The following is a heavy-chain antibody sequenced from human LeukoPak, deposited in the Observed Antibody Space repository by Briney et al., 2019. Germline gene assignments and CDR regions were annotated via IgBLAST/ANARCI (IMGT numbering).Heavy chain of an antibody. CDR2: INPNSGGT. CDR1: GYTVTGYY. J-gene: IGHJ4*02. Sequence: ASVKLSCKASGYTVTGYYMHWVRQAPGQGLEWMGWINPNSGGTNYAQDFQGRVTMTSDTSISTAYMELSRLRSDDTAVYYCARPFEYSSSSYYFDYWGQGTLVTVSS. CDR3: ARPFEYSSSSYYFDY. V-gene: IGHV1-2*02. D-gene: IGHD6-6*01.